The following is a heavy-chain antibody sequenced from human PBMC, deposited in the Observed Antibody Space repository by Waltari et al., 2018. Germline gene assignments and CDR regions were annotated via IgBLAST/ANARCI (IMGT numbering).Heavy chain of an antibody. D-gene: IGHD3-10*01. CDR1: GASITNSNSY. V-gene: IGHV4-39*01. Sequence: QLQLQESGPGLVKPSETLSLTCSVSGASITNSNSYWSWIRQPPGKGLEWIGSIYYRGSTYSRPSLKSRVTISLDTSKNQLSLKVSSVTVADTAIYFCARNMESPYNAPYYFYYMDVWGKGTTVTVSS. CDR2: IYYRGST. J-gene: IGHJ6*03. CDR3: ARNMESPYNAPYYFYYMDV.